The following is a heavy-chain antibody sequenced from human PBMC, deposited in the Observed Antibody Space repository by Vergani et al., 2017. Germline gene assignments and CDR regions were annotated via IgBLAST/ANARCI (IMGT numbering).Heavy chain of an antibody. J-gene: IGHJ6*03. CDR2: IIPIFGTA. D-gene: IGHD3-3*01. Sequence: QVQLVQSGAEVKKPGSSVKVSCKASGGTFSSYAISWVRQAPGQGLEWMGGIIPIFGTANYAQKFQGRVTITADESTSTAYMELSRLRSEDTAVYYCAKDCPFYDCWSGYPNNYYYYYMDVWGKGTTVTVSS. V-gene: IGHV1-69*01. CDR1: GGTFSSYA. CDR3: AKDCPFYDCWSGYPNNYYYYYMDV.